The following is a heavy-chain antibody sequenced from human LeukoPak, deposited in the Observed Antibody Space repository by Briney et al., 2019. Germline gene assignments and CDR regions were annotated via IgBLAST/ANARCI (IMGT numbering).Heavy chain of an antibody. Sequence: GGSLRLFCAASGFTFNNYWMSWVRQAPGKGLEWVANINEEGYGNNYVDSMKGRFTISRDNAKNSLYLEMNSLRVDDTAVYYCAREPGRHQFDSWGQGILVTVSS. CDR3: AREPGRHQFDS. V-gene: IGHV3-7*01. D-gene: IGHD7-27*01. CDR1: GFTFNNYW. CDR2: INEEGYGN. J-gene: IGHJ5*01.